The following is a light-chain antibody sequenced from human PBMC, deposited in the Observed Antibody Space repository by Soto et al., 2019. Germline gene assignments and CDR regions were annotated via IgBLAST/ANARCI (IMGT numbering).Light chain of an antibody. V-gene: IGKV3-20*01. CDR3: QHYGSSPRT. Sequence: EIVLTQSPDTLSLFPGERATFSCRASQSISNTHLAWYQQKPGQAHSLLLYDVSTRATGVPDRFSGSGSGSDFILTISRLEPEDLAVYYCQHYGSSPRTFGQGTKVYIK. CDR2: DVS. J-gene: IGKJ1*01. CDR1: QSISNTH.